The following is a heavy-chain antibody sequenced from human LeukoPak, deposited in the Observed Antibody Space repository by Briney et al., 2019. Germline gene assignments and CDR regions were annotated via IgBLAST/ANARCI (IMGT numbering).Heavy chain of an antibody. J-gene: IGHJ6*03. CDR3: ARGTTGREDYYMDV. CDR1: GYTFTSYD. D-gene: IGHD1-7*01. V-gene: IGHV1-8*01. CDR2: MNPNSGNT. Sequence: ASVKVSCKASGYTFTSYDINWVRQATGQGLEWMGWMNPNSGNTGYAQKFQGGVTMTRNTSISTAYMELSSLRSEDTAVYYCARGTTGREDYYMDVWDKGTTVTVSS.